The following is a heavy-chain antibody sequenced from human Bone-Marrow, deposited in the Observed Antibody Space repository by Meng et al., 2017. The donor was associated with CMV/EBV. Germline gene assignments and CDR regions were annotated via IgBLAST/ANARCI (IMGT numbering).Heavy chain of an antibody. J-gene: IGHJ5*02. CDR3: AREDMGGTSGWFDP. CDR1: GFTFDDYA. CDR2: ISWNSGST. Sequence: SLKISCAASGFTFDDYAMHWVRQAPGKGLEWVSGISWNSGSTGYADSVKGRFSISRDNAKNSLYLQMNSLRAEDTAFYYCAREDMGGTSGWFDPWGQGTLVTVSS. V-gene: IGHV3-9*01. D-gene: IGHD1-26*01.